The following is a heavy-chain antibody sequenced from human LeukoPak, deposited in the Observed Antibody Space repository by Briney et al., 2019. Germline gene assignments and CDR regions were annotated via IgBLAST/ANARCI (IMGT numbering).Heavy chain of an antibody. Sequence: PGGSLRLSCAASGFTFSSYAMSWVRQAPVKGLEWVSAISGSGGSTYYADSVKGRFTISRDNSKNTLYLQMNSLRAEDTAVYYCAKLPNYYDSSGSWFDPWGQGTLVTVSS. CDR1: GFTFSSYA. J-gene: IGHJ5*02. CDR3: AKLPNYYDSSGSWFDP. CDR2: ISGSGGST. D-gene: IGHD3-22*01. V-gene: IGHV3-23*01.